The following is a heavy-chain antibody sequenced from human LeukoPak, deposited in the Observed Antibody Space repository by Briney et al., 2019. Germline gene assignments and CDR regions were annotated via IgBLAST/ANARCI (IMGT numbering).Heavy chain of an antibody. Sequence: GGSLRLSCAASGFTFSSYEMNWVRQAPGKGLEWVSYISSSGSTIYYADSVKGRFTISRDNAKNSLYLQMNSLRAEGTAVYYCARVFGIKGYFDYWGQGTLVTVSS. J-gene: IGHJ4*02. CDR2: ISSSGSTI. V-gene: IGHV3-48*03. D-gene: IGHD1-14*01. CDR1: GFTFSSYE. CDR3: ARVFGIKGYFDY.